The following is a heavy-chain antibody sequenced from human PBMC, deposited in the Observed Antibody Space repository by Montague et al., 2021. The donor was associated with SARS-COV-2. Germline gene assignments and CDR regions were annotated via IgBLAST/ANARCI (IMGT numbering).Heavy chain of an antibody. D-gene: IGHD2-2*01. CDR2: IYYSGST. CDR3: ARLKSPYCSSTSCYSAAWFDP. V-gene: IGHV4-39*01. J-gene: IGHJ5*02. CDR1: GGSISCSSYY. Sequence: SETLSLTCTVSGGSISCSSYYWGWIRQPPGKGLEWIGSIYYSGSTYYNPSLKSPVTISVDTSKNQFSLKLSSVTAADTAVYYCARLKSPYCSSTSCYSAAWFDPWGQGTLVTVSS.